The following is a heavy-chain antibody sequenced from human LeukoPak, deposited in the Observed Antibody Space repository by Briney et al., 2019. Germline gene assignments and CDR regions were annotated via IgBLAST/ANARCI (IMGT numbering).Heavy chain of an antibody. CDR1: GGSISSYY. V-gene: IGHV4-59*08. CDR2: IYYSGST. Sequence: SETLSLTCTVSGGSISSYYWSWIRQPPGKGLEWIGYIYYSGSTNYNPSLKSRVTISVDTSKNQFSLKLSSVTAADTAVYCCARQKRGSGYCFDYWGQGTLVTVSS. J-gene: IGHJ4*02. CDR3: ARQKRGSGYCFDY. D-gene: IGHD3-22*01.